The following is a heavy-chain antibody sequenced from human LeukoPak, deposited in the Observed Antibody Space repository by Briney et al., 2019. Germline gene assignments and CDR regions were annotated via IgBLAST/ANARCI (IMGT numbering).Heavy chain of an antibody. CDR3: ALNYYGSGGTFDY. D-gene: IGHD3-10*01. Sequence: SETLSLTCTVSGGSISSYYWSWIRQPPEKGLEWIGYIYYSGSTNYNPSLKSRVTISVDTSKNQFSLKLSSVTAADTAVYYCALNYYGSGGTFDYWGQGTLVTVSS. V-gene: IGHV4-59*01. CDR1: GGSISSYY. CDR2: IYYSGST. J-gene: IGHJ4*02.